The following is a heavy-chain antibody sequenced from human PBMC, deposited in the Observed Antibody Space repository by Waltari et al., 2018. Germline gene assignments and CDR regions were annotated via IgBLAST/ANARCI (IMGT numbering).Heavy chain of an antibody. D-gene: IGHD3-22*01. CDR3: ARINYYDSIGIFDY. CDR2: ISSSGTTT. CDR1: GFTFSSYE. Sequence: EVQLVESGGGLVQPGGSLRLSCAASGFTFSSYEMNWVRQAPGKGLAWVCYISSSGTTTYYAGSVKGRSTISRDNAKNSLYLQMNSLRAEDTAVYYCARINYYDSIGIFDYWGQGTLVTVSS. J-gene: IGHJ4*02. V-gene: IGHV3-48*03.